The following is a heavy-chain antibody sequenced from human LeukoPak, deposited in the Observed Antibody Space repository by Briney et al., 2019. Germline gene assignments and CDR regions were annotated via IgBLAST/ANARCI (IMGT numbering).Heavy chain of an antibody. CDR3: ASRETVRTRSLENYYYYYMDV. D-gene: IGHD3-16*02. J-gene: IGHJ6*03. Sequence: SETLSLTCTVSGVSISSYYWSWIRQPPGKGLEWIGYIYYSGSTNYNPSLKSRVTISVDTSKNQFSLKLSSVTAADTAVYYCASRETVRTRSLENYYYYYMDVWGKGTTVTVSS. CDR1: GVSISSYY. V-gene: IGHV4-59*01. CDR2: IYYSGST.